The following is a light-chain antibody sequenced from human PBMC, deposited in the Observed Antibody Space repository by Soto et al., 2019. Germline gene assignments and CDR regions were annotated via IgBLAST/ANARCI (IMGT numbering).Light chain of an antibody. CDR2: DAS. J-gene: IGKJ5*01. Sequence: IVLTQSPATLSWSPGERATLSCRASQSVSTYLGWFQQNPGQAPRLLIYDASNRATGIPARFNGSGSETAFTLTISSLVAEDSAVYYCQPRAIWGTFS. CDR3: QPRAIWGT. CDR1: QSVSTY. V-gene: IGKV3-11*01.